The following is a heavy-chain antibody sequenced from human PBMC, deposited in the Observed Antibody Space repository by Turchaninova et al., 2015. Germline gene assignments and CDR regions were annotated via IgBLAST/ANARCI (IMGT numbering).Heavy chain of an antibody. CDR2: IYHSGST. Sequence: QVQLQESGPGLVKPSETLSTTRRAPGRSIRGYYWRGIRQPPGKGLEWTGYIYHSGSTNYNPSLKSRVTISVDTSKSQFSLKLSSVTAADTAVYYCARAVIEGSSSWYFDYWGQGTLVTVSS. J-gene: IGHJ4*02. V-gene: IGHV4-59*01. D-gene: IGHD6-6*01. CDR3: ARAVIEGSSSWYFDY. CDR1: GRSIRGYY.